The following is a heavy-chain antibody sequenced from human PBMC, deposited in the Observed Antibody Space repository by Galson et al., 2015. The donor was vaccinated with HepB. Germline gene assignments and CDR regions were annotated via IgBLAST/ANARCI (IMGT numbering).Heavy chain of an antibody. CDR1: GGSISSGDYY. CDR3: ARARVSVLGNWFDP. V-gene: IGHV4-30-4*01. J-gene: IGHJ5*02. D-gene: IGHD6-6*01. Sequence: TLSLTCTVSGGSISSGDYYWSWIRQPPGKGLEWIGYIYYSGSTYYNPSLKSRVTISVDTSKNQFSLKLSSVTAADTAVYYCARARVSVLGNWFDPWGQGTLVTVSS. CDR2: IYYSGST.